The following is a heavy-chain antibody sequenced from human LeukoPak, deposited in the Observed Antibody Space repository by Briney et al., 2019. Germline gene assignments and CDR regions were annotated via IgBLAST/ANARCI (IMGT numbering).Heavy chain of an antibody. V-gene: IGHV3-21*01. D-gene: IGHD5-24*01. CDR3: ARGVLEGDGYNSY. CDR1: GFTFSSYA. Sequence: GGSLRLSCAASGFTFSSYAMSWVRQAPGKGLEWVSSISSSSSYIYYADSVKGRFTISRDNAKNSLYLQMNSLRAEDTAVYYCARGVLEGDGYNSYWGQGTLVTVSS. CDR2: ISSSSSYI. J-gene: IGHJ4*02.